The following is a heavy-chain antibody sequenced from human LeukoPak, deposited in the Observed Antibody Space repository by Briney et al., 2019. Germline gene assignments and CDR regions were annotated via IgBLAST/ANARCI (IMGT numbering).Heavy chain of an antibody. CDR3: ARKPYYYDSSGYQNWFDP. D-gene: IGHD3-22*01. V-gene: IGHV3-7*01. CDR1: GFTFSSYW. J-gene: IGHJ5*02. Sequence: GGSLRLSCAASGFTFSSYWMSWVRQAPGKGLEWVANIKQDGSEKYYVDSVKGRFTISSDNAKNSLSLQMNSLRAEDTAVYYCARKPYYYDSSGYQNWFDPWGQGTLVTVSS. CDR2: IKQDGSEK.